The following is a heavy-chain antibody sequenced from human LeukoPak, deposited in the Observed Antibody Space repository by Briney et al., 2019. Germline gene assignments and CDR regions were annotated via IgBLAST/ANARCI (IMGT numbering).Heavy chain of an antibody. V-gene: IGHV4-59*02. CDR3: ARAYCGGDCYRNWFDP. Sequence: SETLSLTCTVSGASVRTYYWSWIRQPPGKGLEWIGYMSYSGSTNYNPSPKSRVTISADASKNQFSLKLSSVTAADTAVYYCARAYCGGDCYRNWFDPWGQGTLVTVSS. D-gene: IGHD2-21*02. CDR2: MSYSGST. J-gene: IGHJ5*02. CDR1: GASVRTYY.